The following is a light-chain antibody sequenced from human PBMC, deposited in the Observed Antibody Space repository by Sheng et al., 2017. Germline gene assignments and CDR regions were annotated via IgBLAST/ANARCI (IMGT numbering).Light chain of an antibody. Sequence: EIVLTQFPGTLSLSPGDRATLSCRASQRIDSTYIAWYQQKPRPGPHGSSFTLHRRGPLAPLTGSVAGGSGTDFTFTISGLEPEDFAVYYCQQYDTSPPRTFGQGTEVEIK. J-gene: IGKJ1*01. CDR1: QRIDSTY. CDR2: LHR. CDR3: QQYDTSPPRT. V-gene: IGKV3-20*01.